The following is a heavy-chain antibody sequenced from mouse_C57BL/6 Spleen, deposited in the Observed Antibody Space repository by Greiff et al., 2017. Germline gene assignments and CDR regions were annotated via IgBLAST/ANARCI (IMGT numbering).Heavy chain of an antibody. D-gene: IGHD2-4*01. Sequence: EVMLVESGGGLVKPGGSLKLSCAASGFTFSSYAMSWVRQTPEKRLEWVATISDGCSYSSYPDNVNGRFSISRDNDKNNLYLQMRQLKSEDTAMYYCARDDCEGCAYWGQGTLVTVSA. CDR3: ARDDCEGCAY. CDR2: ISDGCSYS. J-gene: IGHJ3*01. V-gene: IGHV5-4*01. CDR1: GFTFSSYA.